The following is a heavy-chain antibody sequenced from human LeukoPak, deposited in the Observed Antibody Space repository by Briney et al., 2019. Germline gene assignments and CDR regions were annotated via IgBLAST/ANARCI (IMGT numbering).Heavy chain of an antibody. V-gene: IGHV3-30*09. CDR2: ISYDGSNK. CDR1: GFTFSSYA. Sequence: GGSLRLSCAASGFTFSSYAIHWVRQAPGKGLEWVAVISYDGSNKYYADSVKGRFAISRDNSKNTLYLQMNSLRAEDTAVYYCASRDQAAAGTDYWGQGTLVTVSS. CDR3: ASRDQAAAGTDY. D-gene: IGHD6-13*01. J-gene: IGHJ4*02.